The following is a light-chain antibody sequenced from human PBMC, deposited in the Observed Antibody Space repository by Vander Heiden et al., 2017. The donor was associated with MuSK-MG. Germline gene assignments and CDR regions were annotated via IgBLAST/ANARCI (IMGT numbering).Light chain of an antibody. J-gene: IGKJ5*01. Sequence: DIQMTQSPSSLSASVGDRVTITCQASQDMSNYLNWYQQKPGKAPKLLIYDASNLEAGVPSRFSGSGSGTDFTFTISSLQPEDIATYYCQQDDNFPVTFGQGTRMEIK. CDR3: QQDDNFPVT. CDR2: DAS. CDR1: QDMSNY. V-gene: IGKV1-33*01.